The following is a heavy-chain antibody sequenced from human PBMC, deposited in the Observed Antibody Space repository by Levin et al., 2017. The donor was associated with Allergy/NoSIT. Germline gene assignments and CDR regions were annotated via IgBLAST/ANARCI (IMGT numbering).Heavy chain of an antibody. CDR1: GGSFSGYY. J-gene: IGHJ6*03. D-gene: IGHD6-19*01. CDR3: ARVISSGRINYYYYYYMDV. Sequence: SETLSLTCAVYGGSFSGYYWSWIRQPPGKGLEWIGEINHSGSTNYNPSLKSRVTISVDTSKNQFSLKLSSVAAADTAVYYCARVISSGRINYYYYYYMDVWGKGTTVTVSS. CDR2: INHSGST. V-gene: IGHV4-34*01.